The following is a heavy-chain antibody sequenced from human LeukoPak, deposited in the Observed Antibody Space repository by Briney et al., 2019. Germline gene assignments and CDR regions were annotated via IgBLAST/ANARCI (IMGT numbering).Heavy chain of an antibody. J-gene: IGHJ5*02. CDR3: AKSGGVRFDP. CDR2: ISGRDDST. Sequence: GGSLRLSCAASGFTFSSYAMSWVRQAPGKGLEWVSAISGRDDSTYYADSVKGRFTISRDNSRNTLYLQMNSLRAEDTAVYYCAKSGGVRFDPWGQGTLVAVSS. V-gene: IGHV3-23*01. CDR1: GFTFSSYA. D-gene: IGHD3-16*01.